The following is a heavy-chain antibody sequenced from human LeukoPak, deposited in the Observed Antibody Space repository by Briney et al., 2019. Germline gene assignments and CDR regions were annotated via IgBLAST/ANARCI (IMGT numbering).Heavy chain of an antibody. V-gene: IGHV1-8*03. CDR1: GYTFTSYD. J-gene: IGHJ3*02. CDR2: MNPNSGNT. D-gene: IGHD1-26*01. Sequence: GASVKVSCKASGYTFTSYDINWVRQATGQGLEWMGWMNPNSGNTGYAQKFQGRVTITRNTSISTAYMELSSLRSEDTAVYYCARVRWELLYGPDAFDIWGQGTMVTVSS. CDR3: ARVRWELLYGPDAFDI.